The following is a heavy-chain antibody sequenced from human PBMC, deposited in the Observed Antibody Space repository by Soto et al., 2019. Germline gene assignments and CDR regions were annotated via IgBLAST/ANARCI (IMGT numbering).Heavy chain of an antibody. CDR2: INSDGSST. D-gene: IGHD3-22*01. V-gene: IGHV3-74*01. Sequence: PGGPLRLTSATSGLTFSSYWIHWVRQAPGKGLVWVTRINSDGSSTSYADSVKGRFTISRDNAKNTLYLQMNSLIAEDTALYYCVRESPENTYYYYCSGYEYWGQGTLVTVSS. J-gene: IGHJ4*02. CDR3: VRESPENTYYYYCSGYEY. CDR1: GLTFSSYW.